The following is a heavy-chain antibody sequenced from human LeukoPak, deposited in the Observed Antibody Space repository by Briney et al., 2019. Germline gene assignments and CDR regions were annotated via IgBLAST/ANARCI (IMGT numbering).Heavy chain of an antibody. V-gene: IGHV1-69*05. D-gene: IGHD2-2*01. CDR1: GGTFSSYA. Sequence: GASVKVSCKASGGTFSSYAISWVRQAPGQGLEWMGGIIPIFGTANYAQKFQGRVTITTDESTSTAYMELSSLRSEDTAVYYCARVVGELGYCSSTSCWNWFDPWGQGTLVTVSS. CDR2: IIPIFGTA. CDR3: ARVVGELGYCSSTSCWNWFDP. J-gene: IGHJ5*02.